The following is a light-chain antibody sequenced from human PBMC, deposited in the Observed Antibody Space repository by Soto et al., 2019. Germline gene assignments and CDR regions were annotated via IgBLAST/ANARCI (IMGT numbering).Light chain of an antibody. CDR3: QRHNNARLT. Sequence: SLRASQGIGNALGWDQQKPGKPPKVLICAASTLQCGVPSRFSGSGSGTDFTLTISSLEPEDLAIYYCQRHNNARLTFGQGTRLEI. V-gene: IGKV1-6*01. CDR2: AAS. J-gene: IGKJ5*01. CDR1: QGIGNA.